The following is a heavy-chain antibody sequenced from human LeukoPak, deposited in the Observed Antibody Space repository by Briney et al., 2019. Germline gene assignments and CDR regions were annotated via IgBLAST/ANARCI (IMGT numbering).Heavy chain of an antibody. CDR2: IIPIFGTA. CDR1: GGTFSSYA. V-gene: IGHV1-69*06. Sequence: SVKVSCKASGGTFSSYAISWVRQAPGQGLEWMGGIIPIFGTANYAQKFQGRVTITADKSTSTAYMEPSSLRSEDTAVYYCARDQEEGYFDYWGQGTLVTVSS. J-gene: IGHJ4*02. CDR3: ARDQEEGYFDY.